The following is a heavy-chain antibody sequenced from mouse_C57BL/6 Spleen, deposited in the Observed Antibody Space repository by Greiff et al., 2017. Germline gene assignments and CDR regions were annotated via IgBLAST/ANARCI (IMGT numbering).Heavy chain of an antibody. Sequence: QVQLQQPGTELVKPGASVKLSCKASGYTFTSYWMHWVKQRPGQGLEWIGNINPSNGGTNYNEKVKSKATLTVDKSSSTAYMQLSSLTSEDSAVYYCARGGLYYDYDPFAYWGQGTLVTVSA. D-gene: IGHD2-4*01. CDR1: GYTFTSYW. CDR2: INPSNGGT. V-gene: IGHV1-53*01. J-gene: IGHJ3*01. CDR3: ARGGLYYDYDPFAY.